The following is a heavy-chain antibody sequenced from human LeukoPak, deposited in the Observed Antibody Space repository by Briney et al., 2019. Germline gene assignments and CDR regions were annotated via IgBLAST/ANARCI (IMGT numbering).Heavy chain of an antibody. CDR3: AREVSSSGYYLGGWFDP. J-gene: IGHJ5*02. V-gene: IGHV1-2*02. CDR1: GYTFTGYY. CDR2: INPNSGGT. Sequence: GASVKVSCKASGYTFTGYYMHWVRQAPGQGLEWMGWINPNSGGTNYAQKFQGRVTMTRDTSISTAYMELSRLRSDDTAVYYCAREVSSSGYYLGGWFDPWGQGTLVTVSS. D-gene: IGHD3-22*01.